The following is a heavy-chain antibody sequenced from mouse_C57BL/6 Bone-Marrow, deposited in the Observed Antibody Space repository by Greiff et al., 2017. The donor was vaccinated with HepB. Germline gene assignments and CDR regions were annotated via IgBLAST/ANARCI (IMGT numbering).Heavy chain of an antibody. Sequence: EVQLQQSGPELVKPGASVKISCKASGYTFTDYYMNWVKQSHGKSLEWIGDINPNNGGTSYNQKFKGKATLTVDKSSSTAYMELRSLTSEDSAVYYCANALAAYWGQGTLVTVSA. J-gene: IGHJ3*01. CDR1: GYTFTDYY. V-gene: IGHV1-26*01. CDR3: ANALAAY. CDR2: INPNNGGT.